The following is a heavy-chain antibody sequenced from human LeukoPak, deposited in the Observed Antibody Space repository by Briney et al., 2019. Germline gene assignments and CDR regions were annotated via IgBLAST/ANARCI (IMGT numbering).Heavy chain of an antibody. D-gene: IGHD3-22*01. CDR3: AKDRAYYDSSGYSYYFDY. CDR2: IRGSGGTT. J-gene: IGHJ4*02. CDR1: GFTFNDYA. Sequence: GGSLRLSCVTSGFTFNDYAMIWVRQAPGRGLEWVSAIRGSGGTTFYADSVKGRFTISRDNSKNTLYLQMNSLRAEDTAVYYCAKDRAYYDSSGYSYYFDYWGQGTLVTVSS. V-gene: IGHV3-23*01.